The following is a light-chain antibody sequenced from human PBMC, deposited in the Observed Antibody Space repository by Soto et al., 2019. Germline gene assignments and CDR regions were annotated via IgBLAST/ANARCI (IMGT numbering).Light chain of an antibody. Sequence: DIPMTQSPSTLSASVGDRVLITCRANQSINNWLAWYQQKPGQAPKLLIYKESSLQSGVPSRFSGSRSGTEFTLTISSLQPDDFATYYCQQYQSYSTFGQGTKLEIK. CDR3: QQYQSYST. CDR2: KES. J-gene: IGKJ2*01. V-gene: IGKV1-5*03. CDR1: QSINNW.